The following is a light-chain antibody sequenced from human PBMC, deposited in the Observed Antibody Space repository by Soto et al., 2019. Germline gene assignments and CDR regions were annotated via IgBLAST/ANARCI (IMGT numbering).Light chain of an antibody. Sequence: QSVLTQPPSSSGTPGQRVTISCSGSNSNIGSNTVNWYQHLPGTAPKLLIFFNNQRPSGVPARFSASKSGTSASLAISGLQSEDEAVYFCADWDACLNGPVVFGVGTKLTFL. CDR3: ADWDACLNGPVV. J-gene: IGLJ2*01. CDR2: FNN. CDR1: NSNIGSNT. V-gene: IGLV1-44*01.